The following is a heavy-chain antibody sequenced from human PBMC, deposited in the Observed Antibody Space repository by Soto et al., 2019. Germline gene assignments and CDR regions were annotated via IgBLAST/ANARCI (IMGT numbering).Heavy chain of an antibody. CDR1: GGTFSSYA. CDR2: IINMSGPA. V-gene: IGHV1-69*01. CDR3: AGLTAMVRGVTDNWLDP. D-gene: IGHD3-10*01. Sequence: QVPLVQSGAEVKKPGSSVTVSCKASGGTFSSYAIHWVRQAPGQGLEWMGGIINMSGPAKYAQRFQGRVTIAADQCTTTVYMERPSLTYQDMSVYYCAGLTAMVRGVTDNWLDPWGHSTVVTVSS. J-gene: IGHJ5*02.